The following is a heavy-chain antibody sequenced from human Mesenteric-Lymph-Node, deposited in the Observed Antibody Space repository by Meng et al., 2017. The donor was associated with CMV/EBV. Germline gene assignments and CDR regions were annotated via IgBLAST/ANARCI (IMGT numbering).Heavy chain of an antibody. CDR1: GFTFDDYG. V-gene: IGHV3-20*04. CDR3: ARDSSGLPPYYYYGMDV. J-gene: IGHJ6*02. Sequence: GESLKISCAASGFTFDDYGMSWVRQAPGKGLEWVSGINWNGGSTGYADSVKGRFTISRDNAKNSLYLQMNSLRAEDTAVYYCARDSSGLPPYYYYGMDVWGQGTTVTVSS. CDR2: INWNGGST. D-gene: IGHD3-22*01.